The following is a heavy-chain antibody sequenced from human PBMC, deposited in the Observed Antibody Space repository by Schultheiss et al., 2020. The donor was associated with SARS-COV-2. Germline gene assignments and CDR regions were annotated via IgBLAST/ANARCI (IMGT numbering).Heavy chain of an antibody. V-gene: IGHV3-15*01. Sequence: GESLKISCAASGFTFSNAWMSWVRQAPGKGLEWVGRIKSKTDGGTTDYAAPVKGRFTISRNDSKNTLYLQMNSLKTEDTAVYYCTTDLSLRYFYWLPWNAIDLCG. CDR3: TTDLSLRYFYWLPWNAIDL. CDR1: GFTFSNAW. J-gene: IGHJ2*01. D-gene: IGHD3-9*01. CDR2: IKSKTDGGTT.